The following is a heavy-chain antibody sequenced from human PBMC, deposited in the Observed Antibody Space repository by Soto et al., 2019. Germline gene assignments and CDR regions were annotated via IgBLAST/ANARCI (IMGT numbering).Heavy chain of an antibody. Sequence: SETLSLTCSVSGASITSHYWSWIWQSAGEGLQWIGRVYARGATNDNPSLKSRVTISGDSSKNQFSLKLTSVTAADTAVYYCARSSGDDFFYYGMDVWGHGTTVTVSS. CDR1: GASITSHY. V-gene: IGHV4-59*10. CDR2: VYARGAT. J-gene: IGHJ6*02. CDR3: ARSSGDDFFYYGMDV. D-gene: IGHD4-17*01.